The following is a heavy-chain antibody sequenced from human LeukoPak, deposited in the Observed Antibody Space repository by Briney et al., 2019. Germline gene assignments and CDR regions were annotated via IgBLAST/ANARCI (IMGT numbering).Heavy chain of an antibody. J-gene: IGHJ3*02. CDR2: FYYSGST. Sequence: SETLSLTCTVSGGSIRSSSYYWGWIRQSPGKGLEWIGSFYYSGSTNYNPSLKSRVTISVDTSKNQFSLKLSSVTAADTAVYYCARDPPYYDSSGYKAFDIWGQGTMVTVSS. D-gene: IGHD3-22*01. CDR3: ARDPPYYDSSGYKAFDI. V-gene: IGHV4-39*07. CDR1: GGSIRSSSYY.